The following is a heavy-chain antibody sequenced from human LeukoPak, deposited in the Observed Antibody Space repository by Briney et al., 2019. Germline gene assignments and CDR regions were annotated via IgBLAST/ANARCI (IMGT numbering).Heavy chain of an antibody. CDR2: IYSSGTT. CDR3: ARQKTPHGNFDY. J-gene: IGHJ4*02. V-gene: IGHV3-53*01. CDR1: GFTVSSNY. D-gene: IGHD1-26*01. Sequence: GGSLRLSCAASGFTVSSNYMSWVRQAPGKGLEWVSVIYSSGTTNYADSVKGRFTISRDNSKNTLFLQMNSLRAEDTAVYYCARQKTPHGNFDYWGQGTLVTVSS.